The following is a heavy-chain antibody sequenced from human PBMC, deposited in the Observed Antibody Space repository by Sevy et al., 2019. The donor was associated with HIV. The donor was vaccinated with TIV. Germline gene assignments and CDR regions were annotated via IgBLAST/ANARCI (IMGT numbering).Heavy chain of an antibody. Sequence: GGSLRLSCAASGFTFSSHWMSWVRQAPGKGLEWVANIKQDGSEKYYVDSVKGRVTISRDNAKNSLYLQMNSLRAEDTAVYYCARDRYWDIGDYWGQGTLVTVSS. CDR1: GFTFSSHW. CDR3: ARDRYWDIGDY. V-gene: IGHV3-7*01. CDR2: IKQDGSEK. J-gene: IGHJ4*02. D-gene: IGHD1-20*01.